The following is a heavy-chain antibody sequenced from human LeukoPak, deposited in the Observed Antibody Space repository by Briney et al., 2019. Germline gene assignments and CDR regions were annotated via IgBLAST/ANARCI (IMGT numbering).Heavy chain of an antibody. CDR1: GGSFSSGSYY. Sequence: SETLSLTCTVSGGSFSSGSYYWSWIRQPPGKGLEWIGYIYYSGSTNYNPSLKSRVTISVDTSKNQFSLKLSSVTAADTAVYYCARDPYGVGYNWFDPWGQGTLVTVSS. D-gene: IGHD4-17*01. V-gene: IGHV4-61*01. J-gene: IGHJ5*02. CDR2: IYYSGST. CDR3: ARDPYGVGYNWFDP.